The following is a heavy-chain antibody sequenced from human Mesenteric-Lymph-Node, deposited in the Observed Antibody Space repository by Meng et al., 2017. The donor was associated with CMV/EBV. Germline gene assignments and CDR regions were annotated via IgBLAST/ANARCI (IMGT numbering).Heavy chain of an antibody. CDR2: IHWDGNK. CDR1: GFSLTTSGVD. J-gene: IGHJ5*02. D-gene: IGHD1-26*01. V-gene: IGHV2-5*02. Sequence: LTCTFSGFSLTTSGVDVGWIRQPPGKALDWLALIHWDGNKYYSSSLRSRLTITKDTSKNQVVLTMTNMDPVDTATYYCAHYWSYWSPWGQGTLVTVSS. CDR3: AHYWSYWSP.